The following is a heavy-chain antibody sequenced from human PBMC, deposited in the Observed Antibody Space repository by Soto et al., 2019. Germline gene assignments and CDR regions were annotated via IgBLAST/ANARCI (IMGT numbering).Heavy chain of an antibody. D-gene: IGHD1-26*01. CDR2: TNTGGTT. Sequence: GGSLRLSCAASGFTVNSNYMSGVRQAPGEGLQWVSITNTGGTTYYADSVKGRFTVSRDNSKNTLYIQMNSLRAEDTAVYYCAKGDGFILDVWGQGTTVTVSS. CDR3: AKGDGFILDV. V-gene: IGHV3-53*01. J-gene: IGHJ6*02. CDR1: GFTVNSNY.